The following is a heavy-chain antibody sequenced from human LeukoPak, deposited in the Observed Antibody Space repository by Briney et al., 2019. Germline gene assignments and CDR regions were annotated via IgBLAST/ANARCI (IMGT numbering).Heavy chain of an antibody. CDR2: ISYDASDN. CDR1: GFTFSTYA. V-gene: IGHV3-30-3*01. CDR3: ARFRRGSLGNYFDL. D-gene: IGHD1-26*01. Sequence: GGSLRLSCAASGFTFSTYAMHWVRQAPGKGLDWVAYISYDASDNNYADSVKGRFTISRDNSKNTLYLQMTSLRADDSAVYYCARFRRGSLGNYFDLWGQGTLVTVSS. J-gene: IGHJ4*02.